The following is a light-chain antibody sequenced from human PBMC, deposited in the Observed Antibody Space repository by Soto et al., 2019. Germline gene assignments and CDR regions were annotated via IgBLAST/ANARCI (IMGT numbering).Light chain of an antibody. CDR3: QQYNSYWT. V-gene: IGKV1-5*03. CDR2: KAS. Sequence: IQRTQSPSTLSASLGDRFTTTCRASQSISSWLAWYQQKPGKAPKLLIYKASSLESGVPSRFSGSGSGTEFTLTISSLQPDDFATYYCQQYNSYWTFGQGTKVDIK. CDR1: QSISSW. J-gene: IGKJ1*01.